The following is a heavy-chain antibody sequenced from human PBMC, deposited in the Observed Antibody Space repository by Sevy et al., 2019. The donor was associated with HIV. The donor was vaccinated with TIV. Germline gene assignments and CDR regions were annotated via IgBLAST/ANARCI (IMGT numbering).Heavy chain of an antibody. Sequence: GGSLRLSCAASGFTFSSYAMSWVRQAPGKGLEWVSAISGTGGRTYYGDSVKGRFTISRGNSKNTLYLQMNSLRAEDTAVYYCAKDTQRSPTPAFSDYWGQGTLVTVSS. V-gene: IGHV3-23*01. D-gene: IGHD3-3*01. CDR1: GFTFSSYA. CDR2: ISGTGGRT. J-gene: IGHJ4*02. CDR3: AKDTQRSPTPAFSDY.